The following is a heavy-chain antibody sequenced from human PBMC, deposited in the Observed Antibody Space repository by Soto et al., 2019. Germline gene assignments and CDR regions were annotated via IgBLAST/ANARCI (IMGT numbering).Heavy chain of an antibody. CDR3: ARTSRITIFGVVIPRFDY. CDR2: IYYSGST. Sequence: TSETLSLTCTVSGGSISSSSYYWGWIRQPPGKGLEWIGSIYYSGSTYYNPSLKSRVTISVDTSKNQFSLKPSSVTAADTAVYYCARTSRITIFGVVIPRFDYWGQGTLVTVSS. V-gene: IGHV4-39*01. J-gene: IGHJ4*02. CDR1: GGSISSSSYY. D-gene: IGHD3-3*01.